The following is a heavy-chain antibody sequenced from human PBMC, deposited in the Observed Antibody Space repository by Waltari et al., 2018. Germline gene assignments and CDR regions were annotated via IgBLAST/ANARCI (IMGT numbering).Heavy chain of an antibody. J-gene: IGHJ6*03. CDR2: LSPHNGNS. CDR3: ARTTAARRTHYYYMDV. D-gene: IGHD6-6*01. CDR1: GYSFTDFD. V-gene: IGHV1-8*03. Sequence: QVQLVQSGAEVKKPGASVKVSCRASGYSFTDFDINWVRQAPGQGLEWMGWLSPHNGNSGYAPQFHGRVAISGDTAITTAYMELSSLTSDGTAVYYCARTTAARRTHYYYMDVWGEGTTVTISS.